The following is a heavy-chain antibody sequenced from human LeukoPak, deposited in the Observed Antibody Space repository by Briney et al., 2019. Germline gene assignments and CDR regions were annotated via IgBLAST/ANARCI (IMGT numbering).Heavy chain of an antibody. D-gene: IGHD6-19*01. CDR3: ARRYGSGWPTFDY. V-gene: IGHV4-38-2*01. CDR2: IYHSGST. J-gene: IGHJ4*02. CDR1: GCSISSGYY. Sequence: SETLSLTCAVSGCSISSGYYWGWIRQPPGKGLEWIGSIYHSGSTYYNPSLKSRVTISVDTSKNQFSLKLSSVPAADTAVYYCARRYGSGWPTFDYWGQGTPVTVSS.